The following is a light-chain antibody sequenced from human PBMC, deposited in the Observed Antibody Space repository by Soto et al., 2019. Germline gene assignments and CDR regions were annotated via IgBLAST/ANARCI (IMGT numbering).Light chain of an antibody. CDR3: QQYKSYPLT. CDR1: QSISSW. CDR2: DAS. Sequence: DIQMTQSPSTLSASVGDRVTITCRASQSISSWLAWYQQTPGKAPKFLIYDASTLDSGVPSRFSGSGSGTEFTLTISSLQPDDFATYYCQQYKSYPLTFGGGTKAEIK. V-gene: IGKV1-5*01. J-gene: IGKJ4*01.